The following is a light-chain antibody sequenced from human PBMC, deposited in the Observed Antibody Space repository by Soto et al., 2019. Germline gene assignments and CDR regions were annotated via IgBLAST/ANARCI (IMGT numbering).Light chain of an antibody. CDR3: QQRSNWPGT. CDR2: DAS. J-gene: IGKJ4*02. V-gene: IGKV3-11*01. Sequence: EIVLTQSPATLSLSSGERATLSCRASHSVRSSLAWYQQQPGQAPRLLIYDASNRATGIPARFSGSGSGTDFTLTIISLEPNDFAVYYCQQRSNWPGTFGRGTKVEIK. CDR1: HSVRSS.